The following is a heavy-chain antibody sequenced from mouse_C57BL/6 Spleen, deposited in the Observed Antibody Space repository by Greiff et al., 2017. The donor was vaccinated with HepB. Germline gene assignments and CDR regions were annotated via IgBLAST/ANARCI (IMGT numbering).Heavy chain of an antibody. V-gene: IGHV5-17*01. CDR1: GFTFSDYG. J-gene: IGHJ4*01. CDR3: AAGGYYYGSSAMDY. CDR2: ISSGSSTI. D-gene: IGHD1-1*01. Sequence: VKLMESGGGLVKPGGSLKLSCAASGFTFSDYGMHWVRQAPEKGLEWVAYISSGSSTIYYADTVKGRFTISRDNAKNTLFLQMTSLRSEDTAMYYCAAGGYYYGSSAMDYWGQGTSVTVSS.